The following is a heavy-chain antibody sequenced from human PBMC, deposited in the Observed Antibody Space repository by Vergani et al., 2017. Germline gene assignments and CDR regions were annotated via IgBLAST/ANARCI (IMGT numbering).Heavy chain of an antibody. CDR2: IKQDGSEK. CDR1: GFTFSSYW. D-gene: IGHD5-12*01. Sequence: EVQLVESGGGLVQPGGSLRLSCAASGFTFSSYWMSWVRQAPGKGLEWVANIKQDGSEKYYVDSVKGRFTISRDNAKNSLYLQMNSLRAEDTAVYYCARDNPYSGYDFYYYYGMDVWGQGTTVTVSS. V-gene: IGHV3-7*01. CDR3: ARDNPYSGYDFYYYYGMDV. J-gene: IGHJ6*02.